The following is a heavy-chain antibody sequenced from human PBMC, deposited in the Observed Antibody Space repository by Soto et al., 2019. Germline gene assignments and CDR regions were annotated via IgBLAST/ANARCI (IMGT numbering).Heavy chain of an antibody. D-gene: IGHD2-2*01. J-gene: IGHJ5*02. CDR2: TYYRSKWYN. Sequence: QSQTLSLTCAISGDSVSSNSAAWNWIRQSPSRGLEWLGRTYYRSKWYNDYAVSVKSRITINPDTSKNQFSLQLNSVTPEDTAVYYCAREDCSSTSCYDEDWFDPWGQGTLVTVSS. CDR3: AREDCSSTSCYDEDWFDP. CDR1: GDSVSSNSAA. V-gene: IGHV6-1*01.